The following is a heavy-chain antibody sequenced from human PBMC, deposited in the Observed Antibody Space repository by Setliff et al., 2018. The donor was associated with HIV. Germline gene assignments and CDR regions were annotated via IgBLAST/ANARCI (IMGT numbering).Heavy chain of an antibody. CDR2: VSSIGNT. CDR1: GGSINGYY. J-gene: IGHJ4*02. CDR3: ARTRAPYFFDF. D-gene: IGHD1-26*01. V-gene: IGHV4-4*08. Sequence: PSETLSLTCTVSGGSINGYYWSWIRQSPRTRLEWIGYVSSIGNTNYNPSLKSRVTISVDTSKNQFSLQLNSVTAADTAVYFCARTRAPYFFDFWGQGAQVTV.